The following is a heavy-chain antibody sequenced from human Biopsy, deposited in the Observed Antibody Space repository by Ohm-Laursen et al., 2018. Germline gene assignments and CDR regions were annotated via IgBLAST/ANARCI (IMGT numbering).Heavy chain of an antibody. J-gene: IGHJ1*01. D-gene: IGHD3-9*01. CDR3: ATKLTGYFHH. CDR1: EGTFSNYG. V-gene: IGHV1-69*06. Sequence: GASVKVSCKAPEGTFSNYGVNWVRQAPGQGLEWLGGNIPILGTGNYAHQFQDRVTVVADTSTSTATMELRSLRSDDTAVYYCATKLTGYFHHWGQGTRVTVSS. CDR2: NIPILGTG.